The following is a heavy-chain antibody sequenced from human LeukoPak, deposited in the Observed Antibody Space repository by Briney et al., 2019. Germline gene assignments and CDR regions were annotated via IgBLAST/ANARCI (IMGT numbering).Heavy chain of an antibody. CDR3: ASQTTSSSWYRIDY. D-gene: IGHD6-13*01. CDR1: GGSFSGYY. J-gene: IGHJ4*02. Sequence: SETLSLTCAVYGGSFSGYYWSWIRQPPGKGLEWIGEINHSGSTNYNPSLKSRVTISVDTSKNQFSLKLCSVTAADTAVYYCASQTTSSSWYRIDYWGQGTLVTVSS. V-gene: IGHV4-34*01. CDR2: INHSGST.